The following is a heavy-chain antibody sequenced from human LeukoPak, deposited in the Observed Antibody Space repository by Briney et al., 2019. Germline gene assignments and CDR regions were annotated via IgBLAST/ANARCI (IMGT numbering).Heavy chain of an antibody. Sequence: EASVKVSCKASRYTFTGYYMHWVRQAPGQGLEWMGWINPNSGGTNYAQKFQGRVTMTRDTSISTAYMELSRLRSDDTAVYYCARGGYSSSWYKWFDPWGQGTLVTVSS. CDR3: ARGGYSSSWYKWFDP. CDR1: RYTFTGYY. D-gene: IGHD6-13*01. J-gene: IGHJ5*02. CDR2: INPNSGGT. V-gene: IGHV1-2*02.